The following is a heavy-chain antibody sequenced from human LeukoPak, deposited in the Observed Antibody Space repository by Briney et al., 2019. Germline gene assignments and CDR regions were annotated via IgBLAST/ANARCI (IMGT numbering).Heavy chain of an antibody. V-gene: IGHV1-69*13. D-gene: IGHD3-3*01. Sequence: SVKVSCKASGGTFSSYANGWVRHAPGQGHDWMGGIIPILGRANYAQEFQGRVTITADESTSTAYLELSSLRSADTDVYYCARVESPPKSITIFGVTPGAFDIWGQGTMVNVFS. CDR1: GGTFSSYA. CDR3: ARVESPPKSITIFGVTPGAFDI. J-gene: IGHJ3*02. CDR2: IIPILGRA.